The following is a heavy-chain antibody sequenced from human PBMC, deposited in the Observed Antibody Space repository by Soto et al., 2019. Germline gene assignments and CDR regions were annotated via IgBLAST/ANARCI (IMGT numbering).Heavy chain of an antibody. J-gene: IGHJ4*02. CDR3: ARGRYGDY. Sequence: QVHLVQSGAEVKKPGASVKVSCQGSGYAFTTYGITWVRQASGQGLEWMGWISAHNVNTNYAQKLQGRVTVTRDTSKRTAYMELRSLRYDDTAVYYCARGRYGDYWGQGALVTVSS. CDR2: ISAHNVNT. CDR1: GYAFTTYG. V-gene: IGHV1-18*01. D-gene: IGHD1-1*01.